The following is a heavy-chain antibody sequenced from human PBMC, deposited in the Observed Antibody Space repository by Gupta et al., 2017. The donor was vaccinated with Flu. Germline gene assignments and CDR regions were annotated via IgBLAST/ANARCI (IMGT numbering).Heavy chain of an antibody. CDR2: ISGSADNT. D-gene: IGHD1-26*01. CDR3: ARGGGSYSFFDY. CDR1: GFTFSSYP. Sequence: EVQVLETGGGLVQPGGSLSVSCEAAGFTFSSYPMSWVRQAPGKGLEWVSTISGSADNTYHADSVRGRFSISRDNSKNTVFLQMSSLRAGDTAVYYCARGGGSYSFFDYWGQGILVTVSS. V-gene: IGHV3-23*01. J-gene: IGHJ4*02.